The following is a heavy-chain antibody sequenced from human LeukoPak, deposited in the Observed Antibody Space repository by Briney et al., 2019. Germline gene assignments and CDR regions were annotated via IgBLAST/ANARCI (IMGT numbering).Heavy chain of an antibody. Sequence: GGSQRLSCAASGFTFSSYSMNWVRQAPGKGLEWVSSISSSSSYIYYADSVKGRFTISRDNAKNSLYLQMNSLRAEDTAVYYCATGIWYREDTGGYWGQGTLVTVSS. D-gene: IGHD5-18*01. V-gene: IGHV3-21*01. CDR2: ISSSSSYI. CDR3: ATGIWYREDTGGY. CDR1: GFTFSSYS. J-gene: IGHJ4*02.